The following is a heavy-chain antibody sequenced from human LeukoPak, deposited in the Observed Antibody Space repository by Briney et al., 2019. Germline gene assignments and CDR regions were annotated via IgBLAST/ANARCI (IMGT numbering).Heavy chain of an antibody. J-gene: IGHJ6*03. V-gene: IGHV4-34*01. CDR1: GGSIGTYY. D-gene: IGHD6-13*01. CDR3: ARNRKIAAAGPYYYYMDV. Sequence: SETLSLTCTVSGGSIGTYYWSWIRQPPGKGLEWIGEINHSGSTNYNPSLKSRVTISVDTSKNQFSLKLSSVTAADTAVYYCARNRKIAAAGPYYYYMDVWGKGTTVTVSS. CDR2: INHSGST.